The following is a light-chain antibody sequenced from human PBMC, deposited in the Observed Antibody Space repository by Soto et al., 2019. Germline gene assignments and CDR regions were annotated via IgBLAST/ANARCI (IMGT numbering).Light chain of an antibody. J-gene: IGKJ1*01. V-gene: IGKV1-6*01. CDR2: GAS. Sequence: IQMTQSPSSRSASLGDRVPISCRASQVIGKALGWYQQKPGKPPKVLIYGASNLQSGVPPRFSGSGSGTDFTLAISSLQPEDSATYYCLKDINYPWTCGQGNKGDIK. CDR3: LKDINYPWT. CDR1: QVIGKA.